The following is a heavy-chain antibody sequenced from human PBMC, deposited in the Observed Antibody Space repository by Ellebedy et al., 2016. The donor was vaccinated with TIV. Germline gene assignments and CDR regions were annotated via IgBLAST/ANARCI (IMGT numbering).Heavy chain of an antibody. J-gene: IGHJ5*02. Sequence: PGGSLRLSCAASGFTFSRDGMHWVRQAPGKGLEWVAVIWHDGSKKYYADSVKGRFTISRDNSKNTLYLKMNSLRAEDTAVYYCARDWSGYFDPWGQGTLVTVSS. D-gene: IGHD3-3*01. V-gene: IGHV3-33*01. CDR3: ARDWSGYFDP. CDR2: IWHDGSKK. CDR1: GFTFSRDG.